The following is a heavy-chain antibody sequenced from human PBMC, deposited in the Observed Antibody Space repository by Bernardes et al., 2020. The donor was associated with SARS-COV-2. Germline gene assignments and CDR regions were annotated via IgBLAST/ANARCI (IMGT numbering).Heavy chain of an antibody. CDR3: GRHRKGDFDWLISFYFEH. CDR1: GASIISSVYS. J-gene: IGHJ4*02. CDR2: IYSSGAT. D-gene: IGHD3-9*01. V-gene: IGHV4-39*01. Sequence: SETLSLTCTVSGASIISSVYSWGWIRQAPGKGLEWIGNIYSSGATSYNPSLKGRVTISVDTAKNQFSLELSSAIAADTAFYYCGRHRKGDFDWLISFYFEHWGQGPLVTGSS.